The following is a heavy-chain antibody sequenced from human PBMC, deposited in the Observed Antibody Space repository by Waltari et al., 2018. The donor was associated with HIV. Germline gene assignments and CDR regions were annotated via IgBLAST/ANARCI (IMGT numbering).Heavy chain of an antibody. D-gene: IGHD3-9*01. CDR1: GFNFRSFG. V-gene: IGHV3-30*02. CDR2: KPYDGSDE. Sequence: VRLVESGGGVIHPGGSLRLPRAAAGFNFRSFGLLWVRQVPGKGLDWVAFKPYDGSDEYYVESVKGRFTISKDNSRSFLTLQMNSLRPEDTAIYFCATDFKARGLEPSFLDSWGQGTLVTVSS. CDR3: ATDFKARGLEPSFLDS. J-gene: IGHJ1*01.